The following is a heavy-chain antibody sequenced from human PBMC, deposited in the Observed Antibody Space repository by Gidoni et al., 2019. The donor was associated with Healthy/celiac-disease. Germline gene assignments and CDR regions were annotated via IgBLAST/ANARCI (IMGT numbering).Heavy chain of an antibody. CDR1: GDSIGTYY. V-gene: IGHV4-59*08. Sequence: QVQLQQSGPGLVKPSENLSFTCTVSGDSIGTYYWAWIRQSPEKALEWIGNMQDSGTPNYNPSHESRATISVDTSKNQFSLKVKSVTAAVTAVYFCARHVGLGYMDVWGKGIAVTVSS. CDR3: ARHVGLGYMDV. D-gene: IGHD1-26*01. CDR2: MQDSGTP. J-gene: IGHJ6*03.